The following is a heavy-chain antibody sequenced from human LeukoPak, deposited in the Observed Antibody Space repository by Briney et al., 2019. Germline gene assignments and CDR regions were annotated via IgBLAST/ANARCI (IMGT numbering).Heavy chain of an antibody. CDR1: EFIFRDYW. CDR3: ARDNGGWFDT. V-gene: IGHV3-7*03. CDR2: IKQGGREE. Sequence: GGSLRLSCVASEFIFRDYWMSWVRQAPGKGLEWVANIKQGGREEKYVSSVKGRFAISRDDAKSTLYLQMDSLSGDDTAVYYCARDNGGWFDTWGRGTLVTVSS. D-gene: IGHD3-10*01. J-gene: IGHJ5*02.